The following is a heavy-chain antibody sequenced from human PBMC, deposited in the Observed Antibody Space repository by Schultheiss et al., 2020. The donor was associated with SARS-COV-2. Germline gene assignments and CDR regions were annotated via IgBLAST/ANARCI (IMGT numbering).Heavy chain of an antibody. CDR2: ISYDGSNK. D-gene: IGHD5-24*01. Sequence: GESLKISCAASGFTFSSYAMHWVRQAPGKGLEWVAVISYDGSNKYYADSVKGRFTISRDNSKNTLYLQMNSLRAEDTAVYYCGKRHRDLHYYGMDVWGQGTTVTVSS. J-gene: IGHJ6*02. CDR3: GKRHRDLHYYGMDV. V-gene: IGHV3-30-3*01. CDR1: GFTFSSYA.